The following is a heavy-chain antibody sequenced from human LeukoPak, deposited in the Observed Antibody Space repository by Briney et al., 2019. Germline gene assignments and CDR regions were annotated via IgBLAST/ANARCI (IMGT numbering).Heavy chain of an antibody. CDR3: TTDLVNYGDYRGAFDI. J-gene: IGHJ3*02. Sequence: GGSLRLSCAASGFTFSSSWMTWVRQAPGKGLEWVAHIKEDGTEEYYVDSVKGRFTISRDNAKNSLYLQMNSLRAEDTAVYYCTTDLVNYGDYRGAFDIWGQGTMVTVSS. CDR1: GFTFSSSW. D-gene: IGHD4-17*01. CDR2: IKEDGTEE. V-gene: IGHV3-7*05.